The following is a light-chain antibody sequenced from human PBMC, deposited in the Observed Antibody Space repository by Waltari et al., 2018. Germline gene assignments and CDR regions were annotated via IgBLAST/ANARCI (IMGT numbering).Light chain of an antibody. Sequence: EIVLTQSPVTLSVSPGERVTLSCRASQSIDFQLAWYQQRPGQAPRLVISDASYRATGIPARFSGSGSGTDFTLTISSLQPEDFATYYCQQSYSTPLTFGQGTKLEIK. CDR1: QSIDFQ. CDR2: DAS. CDR3: QQSYSTPLT. J-gene: IGKJ2*01. V-gene: IGKV3-11*01.